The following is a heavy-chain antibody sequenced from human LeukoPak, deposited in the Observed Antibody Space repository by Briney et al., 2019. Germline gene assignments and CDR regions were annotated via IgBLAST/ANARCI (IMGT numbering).Heavy chain of an antibody. CDR3: ARRDGSGYYGYYFDH. CDR2: IYDTGRT. J-gene: IGHJ4*02. CDR1: GGSISNYY. V-gene: IGHV4-59*01. D-gene: IGHD3-22*01. Sequence: PSETLSLTCTISGGSISNYYWTWIRQPPGGGLEWIGFIYDTGRTDYNPPLKTRVTISVDTSKNQFSLKLTSVTAADTAVYYCARRDGSGYYGYYFDHWGQGTLVTVSS.